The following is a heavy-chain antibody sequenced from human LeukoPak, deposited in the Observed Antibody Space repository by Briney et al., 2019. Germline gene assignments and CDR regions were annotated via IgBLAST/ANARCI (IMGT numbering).Heavy chain of an antibody. V-gene: IGHV3-23*01. D-gene: IGHD6-13*01. Sequence: PGGSLRLSCAASGFTFSSYAMSWVRQAPGMGLEWVSAISASGGSTYYADSVKGRFTISRDSSKSTLYLQMNTLRAEDTAVYYCAKSIATAGPYFDYWGQGALVTVSS. J-gene: IGHJ4*02. CDR1: GFTFSSYA. CDR3: AKSIATAGPYFDY. CDR2: ISASGGST.